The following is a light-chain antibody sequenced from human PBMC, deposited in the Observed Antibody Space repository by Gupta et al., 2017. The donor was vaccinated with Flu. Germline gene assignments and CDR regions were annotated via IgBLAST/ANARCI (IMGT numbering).Light chain of an antibody. J-gene: IGKJ2*01. CDR1: QSVRSSY. CDR3: QQDCSSSPT. Sequence: GTLSLSPGERATLSCRASQSVRSSYLAWYQQKPCQAPRLLIYGASSRATGIPDRFSGSGSGTDFTLTISRLEPEDFAVYYCQQDCSSSPTFGQGTKLEIK. CDR2: GAS. V-gene: IGKV3-20*01.